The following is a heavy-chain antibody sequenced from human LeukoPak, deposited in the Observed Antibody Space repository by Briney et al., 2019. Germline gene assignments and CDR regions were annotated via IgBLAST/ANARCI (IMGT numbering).Heavy chain of an antibody. CDR2: IYDSGSI. CDR1: GDSISSYY. CDR3: ARDILTGLTGYFDL. V-gene: IGHV4-59*01. J-gene: IGHJ2*01. D-gene: IGHD3-9*01. Sequence: SETLSLTCTVSGDSISSYYWNWIRQPPGKGLEWIGYIYDSGSINYNPSLKSRVTISVDTSKNQFSLKLSSVTAADTAIYYCARDILTGLTGYFDLWGRGTLVTVSS.